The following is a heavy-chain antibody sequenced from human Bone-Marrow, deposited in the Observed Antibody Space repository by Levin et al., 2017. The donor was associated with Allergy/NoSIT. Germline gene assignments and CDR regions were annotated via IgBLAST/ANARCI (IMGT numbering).Heavy chain of an antibody. CDR3: ARELSVVVPTASSYYYYGMDV. CDR2: IYPYSGGS. V-gene: IGHV1-2*02. CDR1: GYTLTDYY. Sequence: ASVKVSCKSSGYTLTDYYMHWVRQAPGQGLEWMGWIYPYSGGSNYAQKFQGRVTMTRDTSISTAYMELSRLRSDDTAVYYCARELSVVVPTASSYYYYGMDVWGQGTTVTVSS. J-gene: IGHJ6*02. D-gene: IGHD2-2*01.